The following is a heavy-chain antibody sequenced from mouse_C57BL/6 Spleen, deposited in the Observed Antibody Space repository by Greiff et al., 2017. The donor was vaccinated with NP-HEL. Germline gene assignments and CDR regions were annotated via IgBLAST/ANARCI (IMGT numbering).Heavy chain of an antibody. CDR3: AREAQATAFAY. CDR1: GYSFTSYY. D-gene: IGHD3-2*02. CDR2: IYPGSGST. Sequence: QVQLQQSGPGLVKPGASVKISCKASGYSFTSYYIPWVKQRPGQGLELIGWIYPGSGSTKYTEKFKGRSTLTADTSSSTAYMQLSSLTSEDSAVYYCAREAQATAFAYWGQGTLVTVSA. J-gene: IGHJ3*01. V-gene: IGHV1-66*01.